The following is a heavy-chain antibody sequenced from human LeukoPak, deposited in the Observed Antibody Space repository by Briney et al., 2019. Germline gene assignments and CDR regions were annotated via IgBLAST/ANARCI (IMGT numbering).Heavy chain of an antibody. V-gene: IGHV3-23*01. J-gene: IGHJ4*02. D-gene: IGHD2-21*01. CDR3: AKGSGEVVIADEDY. Sequence: PGGSLRLSCAASGVTFSSYAMSWVRQAPGKGLEWVSAISGSGGSTYYADSVKGRFTISRDNSKNTLYLQMNSLRAEDTAVYYCAKGSGEVVIADEDYWGQGTLVTVSS. CDR1: GVTFSSYA. CDR2: ISGSGGST.